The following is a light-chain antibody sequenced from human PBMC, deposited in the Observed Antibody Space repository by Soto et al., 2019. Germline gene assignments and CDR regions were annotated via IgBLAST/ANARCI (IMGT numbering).Light chain of an antibody. CDR2: GVS. Sequence: PGERATLSCRASQSVSNNLAWYQQQPGQAPRLLIYGVSTTATGIPARFSGSGTGTEFTLTISSLLSEDFAVYSCLHYYVWPRWTFGQGTKV. V-gene: IGKV3-15*01. CDR1: QSVSNN. J-gene: IGKJ1*01. CDR3: LHYYVWPRWT.